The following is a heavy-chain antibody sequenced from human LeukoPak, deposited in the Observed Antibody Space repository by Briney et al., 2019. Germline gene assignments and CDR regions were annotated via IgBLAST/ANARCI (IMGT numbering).Heavy chain of an antibody. CDR2: IFGSGGSP. V-gene: IGHV3-23*01. CDR1: GFTFGSFA. J-gene: IGHJ4*02. D-gene: IGHD5-18*01. Sequence: GGSLRLSCEASGFTFGSFAMYWVRQAPRKGLEWIAGIFGSGGSPHYADSVTGRFTISRDNFKNTVYLQINSLRAEDTAVYYCGKTTAGYSSGQKPAWPVDYWGQGTLVTVSS. CDR3: GKTTAGYSSGQKPAWPVDY.